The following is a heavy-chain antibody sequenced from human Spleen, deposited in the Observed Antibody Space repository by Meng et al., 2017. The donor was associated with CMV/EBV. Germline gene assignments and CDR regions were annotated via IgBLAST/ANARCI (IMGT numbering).Heavy chain of an antibody. V-gene: IGHV3-48*04. CDR3: ARVSGYCSTTTCHRVGGEGHYYYGMDV. CDR1: GFSFSNYS. Sequence: GESLKISCAASGFSFSNYSMNWVRQAPGKGLEWISYISSSSSTIYYADSVKGRFTISRDNAKNSLDLQMNSLRAEDTAVYYCARVSGYCSTTTCHRVGGEGHYYYGMDVWGQGTTVTVSS. D-gene: IGHD2-2*01. J-gene: IGHJ6*02. CDR2: ISSSSSTI.